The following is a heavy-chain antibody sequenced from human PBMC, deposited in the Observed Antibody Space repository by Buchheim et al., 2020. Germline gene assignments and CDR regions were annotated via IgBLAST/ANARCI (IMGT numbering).Heavy chain of an antibody. CDR1: GFIFSNSW. D-gene: IGHD3-10*01. V-gene: IGHV3-74*01. CDR2: IRSDGISP. Sequence: EVQLVESGGGLVQPGGSLRLSCAASGFIFSNSWMYWVRQAPGKGLVWVSRIRSDGISPDYVESVKGRFTISRDNARGTLALQMNSVRDEDTAVYYCARPQGDITQHQGLNLWGQGTL. CDR3: ARPQGDITQHQGLNL. J-gene: IGHJ4*02.